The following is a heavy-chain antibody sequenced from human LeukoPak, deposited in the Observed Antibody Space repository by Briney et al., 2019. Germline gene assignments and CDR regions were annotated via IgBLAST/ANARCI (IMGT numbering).Heavy chain of an antibody. V-gene: IGHV3-23*01. CDR1: GFTFSNNA. CDR2: ISGSGGST. CDR3: AKSGDYYDSESDY. D-gene: IGHD3-22*01. J-gene: IGHJ4*02. Sequence: GGSLRLSCAASGFTFSNNAMSWVRQAPGKGLEWVSAISGSGGSTYYADSVKGRFTISRDNSKNTLYLQMNSLRAEDTAVYYCAKSGDYYDSESDYWGQGTLVTVSS.